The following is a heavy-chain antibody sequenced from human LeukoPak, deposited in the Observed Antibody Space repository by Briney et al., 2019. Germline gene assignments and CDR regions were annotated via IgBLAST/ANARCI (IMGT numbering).Heavy chain of an antibody. Sequence: GGSLRLSCVASEFIFSNFAMSWVRQAPGKGLEWVSTISGNAAATYYGDSVKGRFTISRDNSRNTLYLQMNRLRAEDTAIYYCAKDRTHRRYYDSTGYYNQYDYWGQGALVTVSS. D-gene: IGHD3-22*01. J-gene: IGHJ4*02. CDR3: AKDRTHRRYYDSTGYYNQYDY. V-gene: IGHV3-23*01. CDR2: ISGNAAAT. CDR1: EFIFSNFA.